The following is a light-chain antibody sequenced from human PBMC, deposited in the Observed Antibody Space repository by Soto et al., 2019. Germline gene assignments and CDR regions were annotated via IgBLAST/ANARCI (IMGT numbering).Light chain of an antibody. CDR1: RSDVGGYNY. Sequence: QSALTQPRPVSGSPGQSVTISCTGTRSDVGGYNYVSWYQQHPGKAPKLMIYDVTQRPSGVPDRFSGSKSGNTASLTISGLQADDEADYYCCSYAGSYIFVFGTGTKRTVL. J-gene: IGLJ1*01. CDR3: CSYAGSYIFV. CDR2: DVT. V-gene: IGLV2-11*01.